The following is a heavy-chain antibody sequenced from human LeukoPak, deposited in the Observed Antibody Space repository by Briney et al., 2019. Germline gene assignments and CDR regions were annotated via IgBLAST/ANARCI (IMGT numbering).Heavy chain of an antibody. J-gene: IGHJ3*02. CDR1: GYTFTGYY. CDR3: ARDSCSGGSCYSVDAFRM. D-gene: IGHD2-15*01. V-gene: IGHV1-2*02. Sequence: GASVKVSCKASGYTFTGYYMHWVRQAPGQGLEWMGWINPNSGGTNYAQKFQGRVTMTRDTSISTAYMEVSRLRSDDTAVYYCARDSCSGGSCYSVDAFRMWRKGTMVTVSS. CDR2: INPNSGGT.